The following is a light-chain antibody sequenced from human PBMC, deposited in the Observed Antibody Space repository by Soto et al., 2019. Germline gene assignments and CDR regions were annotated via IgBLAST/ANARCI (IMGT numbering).Light chain of an antibody. V-gene: IGLV2-14*01. CDR3: SSYTTSSTWV. J-gene: IGLJ3*02. CDR1: SSDVGGYNY. CDR2: EVS. Sequence: QSALTQPASVSGSPGQSITISCTGTSSDVGGYNYVSWYQQHPGKAPKLMIYEVSNRTSGVSNRFSSSKSGNTASQTISGLQAEDEADYYCSSYTTSSTWVFGGGTKLTVL.